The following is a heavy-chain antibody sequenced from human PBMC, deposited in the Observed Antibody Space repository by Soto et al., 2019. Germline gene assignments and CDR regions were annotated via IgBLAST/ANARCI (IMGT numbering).Heavy chain of an antibody. CDR2: INYSGNT. Sequence: PSETLSLTCAAYGGSFSGYYWSWIRQPPGKGLEWIGEINYSGNTNYNPSLKSRVSISVDTSKNQLFLNMSSVTAADTAMYYCARHHVRGRTIVGAAEYWGQGTLVTVSS. J-gene: IGHJ4*02. CDR1: GGSFSGYY. V-gene: IGHV4-34*01. CDR3: ARHHVRGRTIVGAAEY. D-gene: IGHD1-26*01.